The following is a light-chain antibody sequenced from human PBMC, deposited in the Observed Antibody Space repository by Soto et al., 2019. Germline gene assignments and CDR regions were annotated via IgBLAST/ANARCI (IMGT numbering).Light chain of an antibody. CDR2: DSS. Sequence: EIVLTQSPATLSLSPGERATLSCRASQSVSSYLAWYQQKPGQAPRLLIYDSSNRATGIPARFSGSESGTDFTLPLSTLEPEDFAVYYCQQRSNSPFTFGPGTKVDIK. V-gene: IGKV3-11*01. J-gene: IGKJ3*01. CDR1: QSVSSY. CDR3: QQRSNSPFT.